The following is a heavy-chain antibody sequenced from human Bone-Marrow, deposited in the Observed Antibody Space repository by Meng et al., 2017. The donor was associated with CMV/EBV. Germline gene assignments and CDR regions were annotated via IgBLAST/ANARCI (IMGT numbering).Heavy chain of an antibody. CDR1: GFTFSSYA. Sequence: GESLKISCAASGFTFSSYAMHWVRQAPGKGLEWVAVISYDGSNKYYADSVKGRFTISRDNSKNTLYLQMNSLRAEDTAVYYCARDPRWLESRDYWGQGTLVTVSS. J-gene: IGHJ4*02. CDR3: ARDPRWLESRDY. V-gene: IGHV3-30-3*01. D-gene: IGHD3-22*01. CDR2: ISYDGSNK.